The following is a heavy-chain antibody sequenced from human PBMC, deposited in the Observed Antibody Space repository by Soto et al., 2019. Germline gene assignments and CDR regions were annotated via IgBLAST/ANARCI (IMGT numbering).Heavy chain of an antibody. CDR3: ARVPGGVVRGVDSDP. Sequence: ASVKVSCKASGYTFTSYGISWVRQAPGQGLEWMGWISAYNGNTNYAQKLQGRVTMTTDTSTSTAYMELRSLRSDDTAVYYCARVPGGVVRGVDSDPWCQGTLVTVSS. V-gene: IGHV1-18*01. CDR2: ISAYNGNT. CDR1: GYTFTSYG. J-gene: IGHJ5*02. D-gene: IGHD2-2*01.